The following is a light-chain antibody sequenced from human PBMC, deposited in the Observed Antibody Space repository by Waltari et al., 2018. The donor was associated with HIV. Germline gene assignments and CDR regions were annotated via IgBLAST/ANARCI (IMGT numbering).Light chain of an antibody. CDR1: QGISKS. Sequence: DIQMTQSPSSLSASVGDSVTITCRASQGISKSLAWYQQTPGKAPEVLLYAASRLESGVPSRFSGNGSGTDFTLTISSLQPEDFATFYCQQYYRIPWTFGQGTKVEIK. V-gene: IGKV1-NL1*01. CDR2: AAS. CDR3: QQYYRIPWT. J-gene: IGKJ1*01.